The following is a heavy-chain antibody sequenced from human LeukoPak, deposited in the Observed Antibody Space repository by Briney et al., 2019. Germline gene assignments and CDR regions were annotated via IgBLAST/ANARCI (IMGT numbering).Heavy chain of an antibody. D-gene: IGHD3-9*01. V-gene: IGHV4-34*01. CDR3: ARDRVLRYFDWSSSDAFDI. CDR2: INHSGST. J-gene: IGHJ3*02. CDR1: GGSFSGYY. Sequence: SETLSLTCAVYGGSFSGYYWSWIRQPPGKGLEWIGEINHSGSTNYNPSLKSRVTISVDTSKNQFSLKLSSVTAADTVVYYCARDRVLRYFDWSSSDAFDIWGQGTMVTVSS.